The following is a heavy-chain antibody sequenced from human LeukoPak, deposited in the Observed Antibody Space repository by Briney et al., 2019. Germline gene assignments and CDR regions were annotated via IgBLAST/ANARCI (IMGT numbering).Heavy chain of an antibody. Sequence: PSETLSLTCTVSGGPVSSGSYYWSWIRQPPGKGLEWIGYIYYSGSTNYNPSLKSRVTISVDTSKNQFSLKLSSVTAADTAVYYCARERGSADYWGQGTLVTVSS. CDR1: GGPVSSGSYY. CDR3: ARERGSADY. CDR2: IYYSGST. J-gene: IGHJ4*02. V-gene: IGHV4-61*01. D-gene: IGHD3-10*01.